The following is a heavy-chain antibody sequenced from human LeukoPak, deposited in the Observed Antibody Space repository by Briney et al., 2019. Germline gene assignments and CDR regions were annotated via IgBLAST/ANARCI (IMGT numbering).Heavy chain of an antibody. CDR2: IYIKST. CDR1: GSSIRTFS. CDR3: ARDTTVASGMQY. J-gene: IGHJ4*02. D-gene: IGHD6-19*01. Sequence: SETLSLTCTVSGSSIRTFSWSWIRQFPGKGLEWIGSIYIKSTNYNPSLKSRVAISVDTSKNQFSLRLDAVTIGDTAVYYCARDTTVASGMQYWGQGTLVTVSS. V-gene: IGHV4-59*01.